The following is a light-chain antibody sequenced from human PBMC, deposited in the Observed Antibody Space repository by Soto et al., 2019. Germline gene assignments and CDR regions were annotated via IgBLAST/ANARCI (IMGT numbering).Light chain of an antibody. CDR2: EAF. Sequence: QSVLTQPASVSGSPGQSITISCTGTSSDVGSGNVVSWYQHYPGKAPQLMIYEAFQRPSGVSSRFSGSESSNTASLTISGLQAEDEADYYCCSHAGSDTYVFGTGTKVTVL. CDR3: CSHAGSDTYV. CDR1: SSDVGSGNV. V-gene: IGLV2-23*01. J-gene: IGLJ1*01.